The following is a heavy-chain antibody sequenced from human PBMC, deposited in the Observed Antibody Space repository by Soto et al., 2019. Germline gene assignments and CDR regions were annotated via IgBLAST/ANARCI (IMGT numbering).Heavy chain of an antibody. CDR3: ARSSWGYCSSTSCYNYFDY. CDR1: GGTFSSYA. Sequence: ASVKVSCKASGGTFSSYAISWVRQAPGQGLEWMGGIIPIFGTANYAQKFQGRVTITADESTSAAYMELSSLRSEDTAVYYCARSSWGYCSSTSCYNYFDYWGQGTLVTVSS. V-gene: IGHV1-69*13. CDR2: IIPIFGTA. D-gene: IGHD2-2*02. J-gene: IGHJ4*02.